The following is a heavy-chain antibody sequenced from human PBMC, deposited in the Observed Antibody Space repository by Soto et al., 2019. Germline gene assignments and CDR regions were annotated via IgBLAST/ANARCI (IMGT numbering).Heavy chain of an antibody. J-gene: IGHJ6*02. CDR3: ARGPALRRAQFGSYYYGVDV. CDR2: IYSDGST. D-gene: IGHD3-3*01. CDR1: GFTVSFTD. Sequence: EVQLVESGGGLVQPGGSLRLSCAASGFTVSFTDMSWVRQAPGKGLEWVSVIYSDGSTYYADSVNGRFTISRDSDENTLDLQMNSLRVEDTAVYYCARGPALRRAQFGSYYYGVDVWGQGTTVTVSS. V-gene: IGHV3-66*01.